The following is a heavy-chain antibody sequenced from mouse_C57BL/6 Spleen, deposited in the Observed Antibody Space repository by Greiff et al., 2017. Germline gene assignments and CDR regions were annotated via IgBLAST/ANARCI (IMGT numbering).Heavy chain of an antibody. Sequence: QVQLQQSGAELAKPGASVKLSCKASGYTFTSYWMHWVKQRPGQGLEWIGYINPSSGYTKYNQKFKYKATLTADKTSSTAYMQLSSRTYEDSAVYYCARDYGISFAYWGQGTLVTVSA. CDR2: INPSSGYT. V-gene: IGHV1-7*01. CDR3: ARDYGISFAY. D-gene: IGHD1-1*01. CDR1: GYTFTSYW. J-gene: IGHJ3*01.